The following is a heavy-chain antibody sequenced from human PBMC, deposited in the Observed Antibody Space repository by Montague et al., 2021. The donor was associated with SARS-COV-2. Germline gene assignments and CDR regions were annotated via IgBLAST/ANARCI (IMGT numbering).Heavy chain of an antibody. Sequence: SETLSLTCAVSGGSISTSNWCNWVRQPPGKGLECIGQIYHNGTSNYNPSLKSRVTISVDKSKNQFYLRLSSVTAVDTAVYYCARFTGIAVRRPFDYWGQGTLVTVSS. CDR1: GGSISTSNW. CDR3: ARFTGIAVRRPFDY. CDR2: IYHNGTS. J-gene: IGHJ4*02. V-gene: IGHV4-4*02. D-gene: IGHD6-6*01.